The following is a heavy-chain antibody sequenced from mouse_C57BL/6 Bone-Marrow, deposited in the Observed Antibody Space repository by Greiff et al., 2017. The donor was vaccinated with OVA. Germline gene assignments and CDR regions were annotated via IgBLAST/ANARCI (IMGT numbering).Heavy chain of an antibody. J-gene: IGHJ1*03. CDR3: AGDRSGTRRFDV. CDR1: GFPITSGYY. V-gene: IGHV12-3*01. Sequence: VKLMESGPGLVKPSQSLFLTCSITGFPITSGYYWIWIRQSPGKPLEWMGYIPHSGETFYNPSLQSPISITRETSKDQFFLQLNSVTTEDTAMYYCAGDRSGTRRFDVWGTGTTVTVSS. CDR2: IPHSGET. D-gene: IGHD3-1*01.